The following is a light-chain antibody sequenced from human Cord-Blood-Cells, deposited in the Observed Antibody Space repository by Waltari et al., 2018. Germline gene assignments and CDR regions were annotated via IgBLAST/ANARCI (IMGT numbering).Light chain of an antibody. Sequence: DIQMTQSPSTLSASVGDRVTLTCRTSQSISSWLAWYQQKPGKAPKLLIYKASSLESRVPSRFSGSGSGTEFTLTISSLQPDDFATYYCQQYNSYLYTFGQGTKLEIK. J-gene: IGKJ2*01. CDR3: QQYNSYLYT. CDR1: QSISSW. CDR2: KAS. V-gene: IGKV1-5*03.